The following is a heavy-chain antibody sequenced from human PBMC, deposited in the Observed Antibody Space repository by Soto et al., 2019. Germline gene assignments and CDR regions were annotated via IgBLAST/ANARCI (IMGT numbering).Heavy chain of an antibody. CDR1: GGSISSGGYY. CDR2: IYYSGST. V-gene: IGHV4-31*03. CDR3: ARDGAPPYRAFDI. Sequence: LSLTCTVSGGSISSGGYYWSWIRQHPGKGLEWIGYIYYSGSTYYNPSLKSRVTISVDTSKNQFSLKLSSVTAADTAVYYCARDGAPPYRAFDIWGQGTMVTVSS. J-gene: IGHJ3*02. D-gene: IGHD1-26*01.